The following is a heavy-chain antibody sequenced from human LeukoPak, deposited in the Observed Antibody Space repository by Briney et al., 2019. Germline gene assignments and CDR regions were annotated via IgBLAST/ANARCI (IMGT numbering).Heavy chain of an antibody. CDR1: GFTFSSDA. J-gene: IGHJ3*02. D-gene: IGHD4-17*01. CDR3: AKSSYGDYHPADDAFDI. Sequence: RSGGSLRLSCAASGFTFSSDAMSWVRQAPGKGLEWVSAISGSGGSTYYADSVKGRFTISRDNSKNTLYLQMNSLRAEDTAVYYCAKSSYGDYHPADDAFDIWGQGTMVTVSS. V-gene: IGHV3-23*01. CDR2: ISGSGGST.